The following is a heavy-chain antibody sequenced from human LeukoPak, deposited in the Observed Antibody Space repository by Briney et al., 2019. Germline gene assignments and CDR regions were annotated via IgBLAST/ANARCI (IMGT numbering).Heavy chain of an antibody. V-gene: IGHV3-21*01. CDR1: GFTFSSYS. CDR3: ARVGGNIAAAGTFDY. Sequence: PGGSLRLSCAASGFTFSSYSMNWVRQAPGKGLEWVSSISSSSSYIYYADSVKGRFTIPRDNAKNSLYLQMNSLRVEDTAVYYCARVGGNIAAAGTFDYWGQGTLVTVSS. CDR2: ISSSSSYI. J-gene: IGHJ4*02. D-gene: IGHD6-13*01.